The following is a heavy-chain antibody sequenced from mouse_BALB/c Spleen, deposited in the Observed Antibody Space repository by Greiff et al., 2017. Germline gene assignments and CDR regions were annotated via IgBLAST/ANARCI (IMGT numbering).Heavy chain of an antibody. V-gene: IGHV1-42*01. CDR2: INPSTGGT. CDR3: ARGGYYGSQDAMDY. CDR1: GYSFTDYY. D-gene: IGHD1-1*01. J-gene: IGHJ4*01. Sequence: VQLQQSGPELVKTGASVKISCKASGYSFTDYYMHWVKQSPEKSFEWIGEINPSTGGTSYNQKFKGKATLTVDKSSSTAYMQLKSLTSEDSAVYYCARGGYYGSQDAMDYWGQGTSVTVSS.